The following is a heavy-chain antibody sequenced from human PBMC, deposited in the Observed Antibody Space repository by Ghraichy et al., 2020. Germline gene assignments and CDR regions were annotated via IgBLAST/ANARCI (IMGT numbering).Heavy chain of an antibody. CDR2: LNIDGTTV. V-gene: IGHV3-74*01. CDR1: GFSFTDYW. D-gene: IGHD1-14*01. Sequence: GGSLRLSCAASGFSFTDYWMHWVRQTPGRGLEWVSHLNIDGTTVDYADSVKGRFTISRDNAKNTMYLQMISLTVEDTAVYYCVRSYKDGVRNFDYWGQGTLVTVSS. J-gene: IGHJ4*02. CDR3: VRSYKDGVRNFDY.